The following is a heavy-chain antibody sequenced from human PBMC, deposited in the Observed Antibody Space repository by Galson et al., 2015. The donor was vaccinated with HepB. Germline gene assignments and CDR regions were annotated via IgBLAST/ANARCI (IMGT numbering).Heavy chain of an antibody. CDR2: SSNKANSYTT. CDR1: GFTFGDYY. D-gene: IGHD6-19*01. V-gene: IGHV3-72*01. CDR3: AREEYSSGWYGSALGNWFDP. Sequence: SLRLSCAASGFTFGDYYMDWVRQAPGKGLEWIGRSSNKANSYTTEYVASVKGRFSISRHDSKNTVFLQLNSLRAEDTAIYYCAREEYSSGWYGSALGNWFDPWGQGTLVTVSP. J-gene: IGHJ5*02.